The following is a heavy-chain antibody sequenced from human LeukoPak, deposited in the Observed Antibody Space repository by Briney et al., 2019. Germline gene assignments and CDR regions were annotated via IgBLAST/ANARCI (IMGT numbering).Heavy chain of an antibody. V-gene: IGHV3-21*04. CDR1: GFTFSSYS. D-gene: IGHD1-26*01. Sequence: PGGSLRLSCAASGFTFSSYSMNWVRQAPGKGLEWVSSISSSSSYIYYADSVKGRFTISRDNSKNTLYLQMNSLRAEDTAAHYCARGPRYSGSEGDFGCWGQGTLVTVSS. CDR3: ARGPRYSGSEGDFGC. J-gene: IGHJ4*02. CDR2: ISSSSSYI.